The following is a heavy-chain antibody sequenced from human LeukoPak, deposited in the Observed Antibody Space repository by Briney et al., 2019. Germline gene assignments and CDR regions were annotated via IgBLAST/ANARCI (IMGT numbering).Heavy chain of an antibody. V-gene: IGHV3-23*01. D-gene: IGHD3-22*01. CDR2: ISGSGGST. CDR1: GFTFSSYG. CDR3: AKGSSGGYQTDFDY. Sequence: GGSLRLSCAASGFTFSSYGMSWVRQAPGKGLEWVSAISGSGGSTYYADSVKGRFTISRDNSKNTLYLQMNSLRAEDTAVYYCAKGSSGGYQTDFDYWGQGTLVTVSS. J-gene: IGHJ4*02.